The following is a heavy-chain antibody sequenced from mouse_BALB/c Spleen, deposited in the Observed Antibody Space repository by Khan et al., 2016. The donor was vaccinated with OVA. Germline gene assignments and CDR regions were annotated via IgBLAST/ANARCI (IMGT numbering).Heavy chain of an antibody. J-gene: IGHJ3*01. V-gene: IGHV3-8*02. CDR1: GDSITSGY. CDR3: AGYGSYFAY. CDR2: INYSGGT. D-gene: IGHD1-1*01. Sequence: EVQLQESGPSLVKPSQTLSLTCSVTGDSITSGYWNWIRKFPGNELEYMGYINYSGGTYYNPSIKSRISITRDTSKNQYYLQLKSVTTEDTAIFYCAGYGSYFAYWGQGTLVTVSA.